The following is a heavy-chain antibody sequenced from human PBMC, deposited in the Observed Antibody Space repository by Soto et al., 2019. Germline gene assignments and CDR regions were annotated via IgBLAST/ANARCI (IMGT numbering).Heavy chain of an antibody. D-gene: IGHD1-26*01. J-gene: IGHJ4*02. CDR2: MNPNSGNT. Sequence: GASLKVSCKVCGYALAGLSMHWVRQATGQGLEWMGWMNPNSGNTGYAQKFQGRVTMTRNTSISTAYMELSSLRSEDTAVYYCARGQRELRDWGQGTLVTVSS. CDR3: ARGQRELRD. V-gene: IGHV1-8*01. CDR1: GYALAGLS.